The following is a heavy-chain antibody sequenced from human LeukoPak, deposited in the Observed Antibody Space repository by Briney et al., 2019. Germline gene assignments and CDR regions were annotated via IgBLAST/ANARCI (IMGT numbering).Heavy chain of an antibody. J-gene: IGHJ4*02. Sequence: PGGSLRLSCAASGFTFSSQGMHWVRQAPGKGLEWVAVISYDGSNKYYADSVKGRFTISRDNSKNTLYLQMNSLRAEDTAVYYCARAPYYYGSGSYFDYWGQGTLVTVSS. CDR2: ISYDGSNK. CDR1: GFTFSSQG. D-gene: IGHD3-10*01. V-gene: IGHV3-30*19. CDR3: ARAPYYYGSGSYFDY.